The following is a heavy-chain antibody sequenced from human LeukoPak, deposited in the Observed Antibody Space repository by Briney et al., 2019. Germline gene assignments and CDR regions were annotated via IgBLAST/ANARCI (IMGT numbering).Heavy chain of an antibody. Sequence: SETLSLTCAVSGYSISSGYYWGWIRQPPGKGLEWIGSIYHSRSTYYNPSLKSRVTISVDTSKNQFSLKLSSVTAADTAVYYCARTTVTHTALGYWGQGTLVTVSS. D-gene: IGHD4-17*01. CDR2: IYHSRST. CDR3: ARTTVTHTALGY. V-gene: IGHV4-38-2*01. J-gene: IGHJ4*02. CDR1: GYSISSGYY.